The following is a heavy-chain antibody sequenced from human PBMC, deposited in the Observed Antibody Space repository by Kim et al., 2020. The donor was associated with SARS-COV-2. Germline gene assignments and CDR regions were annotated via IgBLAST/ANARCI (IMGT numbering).Heavy chain of an antibody. J-gene: IGHJ6*03. Sequence: ASVKVSCKASGYTFTSYYMHWVRQAPGQGLEWMGIINPSGGSTSYAQKFQGRVTMTRDTSTSTVYMELSSLRSEDTAVYYCARDGVYCSGGSCSDYYYYYMDVWGKGTTVTVSS. CDR2: INPSGGST. CDR3: ARDGVYCSGGSCSDYYYYYMDV. V-gene: IGHV1-46*01. D-gene: IGHD2-15*01. CDR1: GYTFTSYY.